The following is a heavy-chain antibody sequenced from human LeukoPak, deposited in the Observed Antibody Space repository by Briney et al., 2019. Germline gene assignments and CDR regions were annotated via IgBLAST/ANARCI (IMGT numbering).Heavy chain of an antibody. D-gene: IGHD3-22*01. CDR3: ARDRMIDAFDI. Sequence: SQTLSLTCTVSGGSISSGGYYWSWIRQHPGTGLEWIGYIYYSGSTYYNPSLKSRVTISVDTSKNQFSLKLSSVTAADTAVYYCARDRMIDAFDIWGQGTMVTVSS. CDR1: GGSISSGGYY. CDR2: IYYSGST. J-gene: IGHJ3*02. V-gene: IGHV4-31*03.